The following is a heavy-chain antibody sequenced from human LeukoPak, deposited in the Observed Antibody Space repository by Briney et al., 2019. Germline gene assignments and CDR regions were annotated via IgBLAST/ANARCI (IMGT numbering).Heavy chain of an antibody. V-gene: IGHV4-59*01. D-gene: IGHD2-15*01. CDR2: INYSGST. CDR1: GGSISSYY. Sequence: SETLSLTCTVSGGSISSYYWSWIRQPPGTGLEWIGYINYSGSTNYNPSLESRVTISEDTSRNQFSLKLSSVTAADTAVYYCARGAIYCSGGSCYFDYWGQGTLVTVSS. J-gene: IGHJ4*02. CDR3: ARGAIYCSGGSCYFDY.